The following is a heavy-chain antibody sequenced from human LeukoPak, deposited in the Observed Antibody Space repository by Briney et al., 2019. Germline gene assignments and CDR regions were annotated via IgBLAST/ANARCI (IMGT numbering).Heavy chain of an antibody. CDR3: ATDYGGNSAIRF. CDR2: IYTSGST. D-gene: IGHD4-23*01. Sequence: SETLSLTCTVPGGSISSGSYYWSWIRQPAGKGLEWIGRIYTSGSTNYNPSLKSRVTISVDTSKNQFSLKLSSVTAADTAVYYCATDYGGNSAIRFWGQGTLVTVSS. V-gene: IGHV4-61*02. J-gene: IGHJ4*02. CDR1: GGSISSGSYY.